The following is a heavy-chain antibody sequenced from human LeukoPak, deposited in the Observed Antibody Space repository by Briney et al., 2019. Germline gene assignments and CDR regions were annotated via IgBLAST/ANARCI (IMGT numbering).Heavy chain of an antibody. CDR3: ARKSSSSGYYYYYIDV. V-gene: IGHV3-20*04. Sequence: GGSLRLSCAASGFDFDDHGMSWVRQAPGKGLEWVSGVKWSGDSIGYADSVKGRFIISRDNAKNSLYLQMNSLRAEDTALYYCARKSSSSGYYYYYIDVWGKGTTVTVSS. D-gene: IGHD6-6*01. CDR2: VKWSGDSI. J-gene: IGHJ6*03. CDR1: GFDFDDHG.